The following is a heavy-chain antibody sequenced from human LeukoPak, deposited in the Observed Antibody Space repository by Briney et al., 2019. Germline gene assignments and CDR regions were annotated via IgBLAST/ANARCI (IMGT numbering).Heavy chain of an antibody. V-gene: IGHV4-59*12. J-gene: IGHJ4*02. CDR2: IYYSGTT. CDR3: ARDFGDYAPFDY. CDR1: GGAISNYY. D-gene: IGHD4-17*01. Sequence: SETLSLTCTVSGGAISNYYWTWIRQPPGKGLEWIGYIYYSGTTNYNPSLKSRVTMSVDTSKNQFSLKLSSVTAADTAVYYCARDFGDYAPFDYWGQGTLVTVSS.